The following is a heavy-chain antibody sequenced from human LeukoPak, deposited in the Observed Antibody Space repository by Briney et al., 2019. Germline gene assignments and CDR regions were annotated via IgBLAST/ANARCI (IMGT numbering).Heavy chain of an antibody. CDR2: INPNNGGT. D-gene: IGHD1-14*01. J-gene: IGHJ4*02. CDR3: ARDLVGGTWASGY. CDR1: GFTFTGYY. V-gene: IGHV1-2*02. Sequence: ASVKVSCKASGFTFTGYYIHWVRQAPGQGLEWMGWINPNNGGTNYAQTFQDRVTMTRDTSISTAYMELSRLRSDDTAVCYCARDLVGGTWASGYWGQGTLVTVS.